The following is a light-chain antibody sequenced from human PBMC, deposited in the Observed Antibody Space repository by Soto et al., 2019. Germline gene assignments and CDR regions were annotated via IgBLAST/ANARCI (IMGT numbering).Light chain of an antibody. J-gene: IGKJ4*01. CDR2: AAS. CDR3: QQYYSYPLT. V-gene: IGKV1-16*02. CDR1: QNIAGY. Sequence: DIQMTQSPSSLSASVGDRVTITCRASQNIAGYLGWFQQKPGKAPKPLIYAASALQSGVPSKFSGSGSGTDFTLTISSLQPEDFAFYYCQQYYSYPLTFGGGTKVEIK.